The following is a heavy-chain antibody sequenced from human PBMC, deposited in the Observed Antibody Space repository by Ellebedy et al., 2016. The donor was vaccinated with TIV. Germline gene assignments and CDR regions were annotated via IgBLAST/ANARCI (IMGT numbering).Heavy chain of an antibody. CDR1: GYTFTSYF. CDR2: INPRGGST. CDR3: ARDVAGFDP. Sequence: AASVKVSCKASGYTFTSYFMHWVRQAPGQGLEWMGSINPRGGSTSYPQEFQGRLTLTRDTSTSTVYMELSSLRYDDTALYYCARDVAGFDPWGQGTLVTVSS. D-gene: IGHD2-15*01. V-gene: IGHV1-46*01. J-gene: IGHJ5*02.